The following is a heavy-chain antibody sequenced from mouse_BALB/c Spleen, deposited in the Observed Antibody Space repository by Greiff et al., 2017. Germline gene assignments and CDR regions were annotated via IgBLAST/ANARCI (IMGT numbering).Heavy chain of an antibody. CDR2: IDPANGNT. CDR1: GFNIKDTY. J-gene: IGHJ2*01. V-gene: IGHV14-3*02. D-gene: IGHD1-1*01. CDR3: ARLTTDYFDY. Sequence: EVQRVESGAELVKPGASVKLSCTASGFNIKDTYMHWVKQRPEQGLEWIGRIDPANGNTKYDPKFQGKANITADTSSNTAYLQLSSLTSEDTAVYYCARLTTDYFDYWGQGTTLTVSS.